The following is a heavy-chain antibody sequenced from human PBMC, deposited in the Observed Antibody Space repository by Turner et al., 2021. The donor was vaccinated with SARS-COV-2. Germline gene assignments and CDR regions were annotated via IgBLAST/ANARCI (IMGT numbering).Heavy chain of an antibody. D-gene: IGHD2-2*01. CDR2: MNPDSGNT. J-gene: IGHJ2*01. V-gene: IGHV1-8*03. CDR1: EYTITSYD. Sequence: QVQLVQSGAEVKQPGASVKVSCKASEYTITSYDINWVRQATGQGLEWMGWMNPDSGNTAYAQKFQGRVTITRNTSISTAYMELSSLRPEDTAVYYCARGGYCSSTSCSSYWYFDLWGRGTLVTVSS. CDR3: ARGGYCSSTSCSSYWYFDL.